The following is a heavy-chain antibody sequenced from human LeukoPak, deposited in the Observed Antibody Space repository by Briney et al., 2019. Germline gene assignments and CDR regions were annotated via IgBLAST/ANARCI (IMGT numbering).Heavy chain of an antibody. D-gene: IGHD1-26*01. V-gene: IGHV1-69*04. CDR1: VGPFTTYA. CDR3: ARDVDSGTYGGVDY. J-gene: IGHJ4*02. CDR2: IIPLLGIA. Sequence: PVRASCTPAVGPFTTYAISWVRQAPGQGLEGRGRIIPLLGIANYAQKFQGRVTVTAAKSTSTAYMELSSLRSEDTAVYYCARDVDSGTYGGVDYWGQGTLVTVSS.